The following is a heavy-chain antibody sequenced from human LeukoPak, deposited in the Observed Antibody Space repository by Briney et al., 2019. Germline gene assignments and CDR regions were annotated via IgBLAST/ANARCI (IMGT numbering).Heavy chain of an antibody. Sequence: PSQTLSLTCTLSGGSIRSGDYSWNWVRQHPGKGLEWIGYIYYSGSTYYNPSLTSRVTMSVDTSKNQFSLKLSSVTAADTAIYYCARDHTETSSLNFRNYYYYGMDIWGQGTTVIVSS. J-gene: IGHJ6*02. CDR1: GGSIRSGDYS. D-gene: IGHD4-4*01. CDR3: ARDHTETSSLNFRNYYYYGMDI. V-gene: IGHV4-31*03. CDR2: IYYSGST.